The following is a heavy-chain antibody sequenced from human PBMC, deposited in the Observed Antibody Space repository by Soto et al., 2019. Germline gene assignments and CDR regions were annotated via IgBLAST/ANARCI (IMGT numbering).Heavy chain of an antibody. CDR1: GFTFSSYS. J-gene: IGHJ6*03. D-gene: IGHD3-3*01. CDR3: ARDWQFLGSRSYYYYMDV. CDR2: ISSSSSTI. Sequence: GGSLRLSCAASGFTFSSYSMNWVRQAPGKGLEWVSYISSSSSTIYYADSVKGRFTISRDNAKNSMYLQMNSLRAEDTAVYYCARDWQFLGSRSYYYYMDVWGKGTTVTVSS. V-gene: IGHV3-48*01.